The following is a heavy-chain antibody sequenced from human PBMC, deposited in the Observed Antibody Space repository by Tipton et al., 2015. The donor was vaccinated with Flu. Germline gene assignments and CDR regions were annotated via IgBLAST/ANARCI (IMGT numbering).Heavy chain of an antibody. CDR2: ISSSGSTL. D-gene: IGHD3-22*01. V-gene: IGHV3-48*03. CDR3: AGDPTGDNYDSRGYNYDAFDI. Sequence: SLRLSCTASRFTFSSYEMNWVRQAPGKGLEWVSYISSSGSTLYYADSVKGRFTISRDNAKNSLYLQMSSLRAEDTAVYYCAGDPTGDNYDSRGYNYDAFDIWGQGAMVTVSS. J-gene: IGHJ3*02. CDR1: RFTFSSYE.